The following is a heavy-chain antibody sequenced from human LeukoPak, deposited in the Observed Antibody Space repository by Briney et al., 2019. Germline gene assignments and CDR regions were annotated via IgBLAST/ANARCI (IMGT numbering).Heavy chain of an antibody. Sequence: PGGSLRLSCAASGFTFSSYAMSWVRQAPGTGLEWVSAISGSGGSTYYADSVKGRFTISRDNSKNTLYLQMNSLRAEDTAVYYCAKPRGYSYGYGLVDYWGQGTLVTVSS. CDR1: GFTFSSYA. J-gene: IGHJ4*02. CDR3: AKPRGYSYGYGLVDY. D-gene: IGHD5-18*01. V-gene: IGHV3-23*01. CDR2: ISGSGGST.